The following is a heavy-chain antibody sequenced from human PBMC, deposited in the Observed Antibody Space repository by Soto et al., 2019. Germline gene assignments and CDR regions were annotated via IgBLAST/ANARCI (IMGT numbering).Heavy chain of an antibody. Sequence: QVQLQESGPGLVKPSETLSLTCTVSGGSVSSGGYFWSWIRQPPGKGLEWLGYIYYSGTTNYNPSLKSRVTIALDTSKNQFSLKLSSVTAADTAVYYCARDRAGTKAYYYGMDVWGRVTTFTVSS. CDR2: IYYSGTT. CDR1: GGSVSSGGYF. D-gene: IGHD1-7*01. CDR3: ARDRAGTKAYYYGMDV. V-gene: IGHV4-61*08. J-gene: IGHJ6*02.